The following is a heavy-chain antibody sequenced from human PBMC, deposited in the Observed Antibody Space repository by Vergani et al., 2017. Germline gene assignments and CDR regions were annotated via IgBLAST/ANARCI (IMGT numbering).Heavy chain of an antibody. CDR1: GFTFSHYS. D-gene: IGHD2-15*01. J-gene: IGHJ5*02. Sequence: EVQMVESGGGLVKPGGPLRLSCVASGFTFSHYSMNWVRQAPGKGLEWVSSISGNNDDVYYADSVKGRFTISRDNAKNSLYLDMSSLRAEDTAVYYCTRHWAVVAANNWFDPWGQGTLVTVSS. V-gene: IGHV3-21*01. CDR3: TRHWAVVAANNWFDP. CDR2: ISGNNDDV.